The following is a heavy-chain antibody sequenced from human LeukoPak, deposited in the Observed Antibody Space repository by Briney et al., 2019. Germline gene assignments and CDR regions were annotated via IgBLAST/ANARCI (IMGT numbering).Heavy chain of an antibody. CDR3: ARGPSDGYGDFDY. J-gene: IGHJ4*02. V-gene: IGHV4-38-2*02. CDR1: GYSISSGYY. CDR2: IYHSGST. D-gene: IGHD5-24*01. Sequence: PSETLSLTCTVSGYSISSGYYWGWIRQPPGKGLEWIGSIYHSGSTYYNPSLKSRVTISVDTSKNQFSLKLSSVTAADTAVYYCARGPSDGYGDFDYWGQGTLVTVSS.